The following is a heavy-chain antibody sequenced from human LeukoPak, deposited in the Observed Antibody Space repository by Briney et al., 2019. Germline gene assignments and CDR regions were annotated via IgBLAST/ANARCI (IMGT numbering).Heavy chain of an antibody. CDR3: ARSQGVPAATYYYYYYMDV. CDR1: GGSFSGYY. Sequence: SETLSLTCAVYGGSFSGYYWSWIRQPPGKGLEWIGEINHSGSTNYNPSLKSRVTISVDTSKNQFSLKLSSVTAADTAVYYCARSQGVPAATYYYYYYMDVWGKGTTVTVSS. J-gene: IGHJ6*03. D-gene: IGHD2-2*01. V-gene: IGHV4-34*01. CDR2: INHSGST.